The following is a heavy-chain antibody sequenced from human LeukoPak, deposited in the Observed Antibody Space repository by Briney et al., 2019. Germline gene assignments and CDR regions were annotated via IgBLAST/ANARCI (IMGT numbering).Heavy chain of an antibody. CDR3: ARDGSADGFDI. Sequence: SQTLSLTCTVSGGSISSGSYYWSWIRQPAGKGLEWIGRIYTSGSTNYNPSLKSRVTISVDTSKNQFSLKLSSVTAADTAVYYCARDGSADGFDIWCQGTMVTVSS. CDR1: GGSISSGSYY. J-gene: IGHJ3*02. CDR2: IYTSGST. V-gene: IGHV4-61*02.